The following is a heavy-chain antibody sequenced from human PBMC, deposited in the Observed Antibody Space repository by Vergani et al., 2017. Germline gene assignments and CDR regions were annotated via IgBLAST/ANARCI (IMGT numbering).Heavy chain of an antibody. Sequence: EVQLMESGGGWAQPGGSLRLPCAASGFVLSESPLHLVRQVPGKGLEWLGHIRRGREHYATAYGPSLIGRATISRDDSSTTASLQLSSLGTDDTAIYFCSAQTQSCHDYWGQGTLVAVSS. CDR2: IRRGREHYAT. V-gene: IGHV3-73*01. D-gene: IGHD3-10*01. CDR1: GFVLSESP. J-gene: IGHJ4*02. CDR3: SAQTQSCHDY.